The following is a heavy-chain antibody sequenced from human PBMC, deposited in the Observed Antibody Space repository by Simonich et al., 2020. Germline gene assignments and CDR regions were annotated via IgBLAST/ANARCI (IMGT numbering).Heavy chain of an antibody. Sequence: QVQLQQWGAGLLKPSETLSLTCAVYGGSFSGYSWSWLRQTTGKGLEWIGEINHSGSTNYNPALTVRVTISVDTSKNQFSLKLSSVTAADTAVYYCARGKGWKNAFDIWGQGTMVTVSS. CDR3: ARGKGWKNAFDI. CDR1: GGSFSGYS. CDR2: INHSGST. V-gene: IGHV4-34*01. D-gene: IGHD1-1*01. J-gene: IGHJ3*02.